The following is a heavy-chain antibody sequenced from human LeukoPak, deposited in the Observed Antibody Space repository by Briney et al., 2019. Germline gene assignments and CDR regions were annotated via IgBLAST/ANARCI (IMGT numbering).Heavy chain of an antibody. CDR3: ARQEGGIVGPY. V-gene: IGHV4-4*07. D-gene: IGHD1-26*01. CDR2: IYTGGST. CDR1: GGSINSYY. Sequence: SETLSLTCTVSGGSINSYYWTWIRQPAGKGLEWIGRIYTGGSTNYNPSLESRVTMSVDTSKNQFSLKLNSVTAADTAVYYCARQEGGIVGPYWGQGTLVTVSS. J-gene: IGHJ4*02.